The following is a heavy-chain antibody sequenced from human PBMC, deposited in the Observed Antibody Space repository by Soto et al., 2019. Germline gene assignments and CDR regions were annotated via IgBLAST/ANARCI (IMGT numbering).Heavy chain of an antibody. J-gene: IGHJ4*02. V-gene: IGHV3-7*01. Sequence: GGSLRVSCAASGLTFSSYWMSWVGQAPGKRLEWVANIKQDGSEKSHLHSVKGSFTTSRDNSKNSLHLQMNGLRGEDTAVYYCASDRVGTFDYWGQGTLVTISS. CDR1: GLTFSSYW. CDR2: IKQDGSEK. D-gene: IGHD5-12*01. CDR3: ASDRVGTFDY.